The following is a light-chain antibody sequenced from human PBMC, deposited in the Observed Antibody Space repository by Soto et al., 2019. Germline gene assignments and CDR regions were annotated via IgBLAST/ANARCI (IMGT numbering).Light chain of an antibody. Sequence: EVVMRQSPATLSVSPGEWATLSCRASQGIGDTLAWYQHKPGQTPRLLIYDTSTRATGVPTRFSGSRSGAEFTLTISSLQSEDFAVYYCQPYNSWPLTFXGGTKVDIK. CDR2: DTS. CDR1: QGIGDT. J-gene: IGKJ4*01. V-gene: IGKV3-15*01. CDR3: QPYNSWPLT.